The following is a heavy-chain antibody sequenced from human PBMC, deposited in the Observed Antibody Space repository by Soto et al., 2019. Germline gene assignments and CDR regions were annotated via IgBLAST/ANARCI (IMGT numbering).Heavy chain of an antibody. J-gene: IGHJ4*02. CDR1: GFTVSSYS. CDR2: ISSSSSYI. Sequence: EVQLVESGGGLVKPGGSLRLSCAASGFTVSSYSMNWVRQAPGKGLEWVSSISSSSSYIYYADSVKGRFTISRDNAKNTLYLQMNSLRAEDTAVSYCATATSDYDSSGYYYKARGFDYWGQGTLVTVSS. V-gene: IGHV3-21*01. CDR3: ATATSDYDSSGYYYKARGFDY. D-gene: IGHD3-22*01.